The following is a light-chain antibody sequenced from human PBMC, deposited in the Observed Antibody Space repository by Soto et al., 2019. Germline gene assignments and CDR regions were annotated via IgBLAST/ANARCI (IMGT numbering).Light chain of an antibody. Sequence: DVQMSQSPSSLSASVGDRFTITCRASQSISSYLNWYQQKPGKAPKLLIYAASSLQSGVPSRCSGSGSGTDFTLTISSLPPEDFETYYCQQSYSTPWTFGQGTKVDIK. CDR1: QSISSY. CDR3: QQSYSTPWT. CDR2: AAS. J-gene: IGKJ1*01. V-gene: IGKV1-39*01.